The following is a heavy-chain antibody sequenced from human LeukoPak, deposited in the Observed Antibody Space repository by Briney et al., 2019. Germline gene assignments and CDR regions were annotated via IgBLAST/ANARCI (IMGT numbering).Heavy chain of an antibody. D-gene: IGHD3-3*01. CDR3: ASPVGSGYFNVVDY. J-gene: IGHJ4*02. V-gene: IGHV3-30*02. CDR2: IRYDGSNK. Sequence: GGSLRLSCAASGFTFTSYGMYWVRQAPGKGLEWLAFIRYDGSNKYYADSVKGRFTISRDNSKNTLYLQMNSLRAEDTAVYYCASPVGSGYFNVVDYWGQGTLVTVSS. CDR1: GFTFTSYG.